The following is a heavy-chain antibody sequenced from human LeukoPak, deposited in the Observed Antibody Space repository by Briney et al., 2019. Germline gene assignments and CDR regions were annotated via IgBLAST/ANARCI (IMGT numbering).Heavy chain of an antibody. J-gene: IGHJ4*02. D-gene: IGHD5-24*01. Sequence: PGGSLRLSCAASGFTFSNYGMSWVRQAPGKGLEWVATISGSGGTTYYADSVKGRFTISRDNSKNTLYVQMNSLRAEDTAVYYCAKGRGHNYNYPFDYWGQGTLVTVSS. CDR3: AKGRGHNYNYPFDY. CDR2: ISGSGGTT. V-gene: IGHV3-23*01. CDR1: GFTFSNYG.